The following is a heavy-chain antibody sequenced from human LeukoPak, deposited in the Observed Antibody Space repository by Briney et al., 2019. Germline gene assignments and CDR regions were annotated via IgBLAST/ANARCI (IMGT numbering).Heavy chain of an antibody. CDR1: GFIFDTYG. CDR2: IAYDGSNK. D-gene: IGHD1-1*01. J-gene: IGHJ6*02. Sequence: GRSLRLSCAASGFIFDTYGMLWVRQVPGKGLEWVAVIAYDGSNKVYADSVKGRFTISGDNSKNTLYLQMNNLRGEDTAVYYCAKEKAIATINYGLDVWGQGTTVTVSS. V-gene: IGHV3-30*18. CDR3: AKEKAIATINYGLDV.